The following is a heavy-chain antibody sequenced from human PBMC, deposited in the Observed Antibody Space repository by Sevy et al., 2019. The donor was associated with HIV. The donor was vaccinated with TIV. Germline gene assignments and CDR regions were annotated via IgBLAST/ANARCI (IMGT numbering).Heavy chain of an antibody. V-gene: IGHV3-21*01. Sequence: GGSLRLSCAASGFTFSTYTMNWVSQAPGKGLEWVSSISSGSSYIYYADSVKGRFTISRDNAKNSLYLQMNSLRAEDTAIYYCARDGGCTSTSCLLYFDYWGQGTPVTVSS. D-gene: IGHD2-2*01. CDR2: ISSGSSYI. CDR1: GFTFSTYT. CDR3: ARDGGCTSTSCLLYFDY. J-gene: IGHJ4*02.